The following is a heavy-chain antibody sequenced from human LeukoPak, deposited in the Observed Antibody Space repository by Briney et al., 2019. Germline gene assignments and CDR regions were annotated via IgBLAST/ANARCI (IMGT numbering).Heavy chain of an antibody. CDR3: ARVDIDVVAGMDV. D-gene: IGHD2-15*01. CDR1: GFTVSSNY. J-gene: IGHJ6*02. Sequence: GGSLRLSCAASGFTVSSNYMSWLRQAPGKGLEWVSVIYSGGTTYYADSVKGRFTISRDNSKNRLYLQMNSLRAEDTAVYYCARVDIDVVAGMDVWGQGTTVTVSS. CDR2: IYSGGTT. V-gene: IGHV3-53*01.